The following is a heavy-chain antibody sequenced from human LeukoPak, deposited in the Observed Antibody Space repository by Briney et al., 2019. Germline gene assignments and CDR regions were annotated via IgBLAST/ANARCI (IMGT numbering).Heavy chain of an antibody. CDR1: GYTFTNYD. CDR2: INPKTGNT. Sequence: ASVKVSCKASGYTFTNYDINWVRQATGQGLEWMGWINPKTGNTAYAQKFQGRVTMIRDTSISTVCMELSSLRSDDTAVYYCARSDYGDFDYWGQGTLVAVSS. J-gene: IGHJ4*02. V-gene: IGHV1-8*01. D-gene: IGHD4-17*01. CDR3: ARSDYGDFDY.